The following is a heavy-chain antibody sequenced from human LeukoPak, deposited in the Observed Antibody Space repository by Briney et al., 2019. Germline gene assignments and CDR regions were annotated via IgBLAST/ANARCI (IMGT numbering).Heavy chain of an antibody. CDR2: ISAYNGNT. Sequence: ASVKVSCTASGYTFTSYSISWVRQSPGQGLEWMGWISAYNGNTNYAQKLQGRVTITADKSTSTAYMELSSLRSEDTAVYYCARDRDSSSLDYWGQGTLVTVSS. V-gene: IGHV1-18*01. CDR3: ARDRDSSSLDY. D-gene: IGHD6-13*01. J-gene: IGHJ4*02. CDR1: GYTFTSYS.